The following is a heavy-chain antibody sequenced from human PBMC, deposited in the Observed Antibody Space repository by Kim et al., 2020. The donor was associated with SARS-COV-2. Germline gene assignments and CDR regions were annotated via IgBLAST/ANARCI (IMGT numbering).Heavy chain of an antibody. Sequence: SVKVSCKASGGTFSSYTISWVRQAPGQGLEWMGRIIPILGIANYAQKFQGRVTITADKSTSTAYMELSSLRSEDTAVYYCARDLGDKLLWFGGNWFDPWGQGTLVTVSS. V-gene: IGHV1-69*04. CDR3: ARDLGDKLLWFGGNWFDP. CDR2: IIPILGIA. D-gene: IGHD3-10*01. J-gene: IGHJ5*02. CDR1: GGTFSSYT.